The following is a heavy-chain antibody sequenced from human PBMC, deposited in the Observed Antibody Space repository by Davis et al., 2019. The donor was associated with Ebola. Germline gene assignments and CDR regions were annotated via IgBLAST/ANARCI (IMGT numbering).Heavy chain of an antibody. CDR2: INPNSGGT. CDR1: GGTFSSYA. J-gene: IGHJ3*02. V-gene: IGHV1-2*02. CDR3: ARGVDSGSYYGAFDI. D-gene: IGHD1-26*01. Sequence: ASVTVSCQASGGTFSSYAISWVRPAPGQGLEWMGWINPNSGGTNYAQKFQGRVTMTRDTSINTAYMELSRLRSDDTAVYYCARGVDSGSYYGAFDIWGQGTMVTVSS.